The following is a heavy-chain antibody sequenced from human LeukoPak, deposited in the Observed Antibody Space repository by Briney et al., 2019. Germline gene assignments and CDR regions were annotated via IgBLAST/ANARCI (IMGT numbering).Heavy chain of an antibody. D-gene: IGHD1-26*01. V-gene: IGHV4-4*09. J-gene: IGHJ4*02. Sequence: PSETLSLTCTVSGASISNYYWSWIRQTPEKGLEWMLHIHTSGASRYYPSLESRLTLSIDTSRNHLPMKMTSVTAADTAVYFCARLGSYHDFWGQGALVTVSS. CDR1: GASISNYY. CDR3: ARLGSYHDF. CDR2: IHTSGAS.